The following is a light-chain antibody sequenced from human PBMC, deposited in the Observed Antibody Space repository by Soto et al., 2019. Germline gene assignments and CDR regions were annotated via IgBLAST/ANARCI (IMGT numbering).Light chain of an antibody. CDR1: SSDVGGYKS. Sequence: QSVLTQPRSVSGSPGQSVTVSCIGTSSDVGGYKSVSWYQQYPGKAPKLMIYDVSERPSGVPNRFSGSKSGNTASLTISGLQAEDEADYYRCSYVGSYSYVFXTGTKLTVL. CDR2: DVS. J-gene: IGLJ1*01. V-gene: IGLV2-11*01. CDR3: CSYVGSYSYV.